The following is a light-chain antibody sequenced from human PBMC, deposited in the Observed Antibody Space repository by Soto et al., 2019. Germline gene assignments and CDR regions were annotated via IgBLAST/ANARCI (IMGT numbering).Light chain of an antibody. CDR1: QGISSS. V-gene: IGKV1-9*01. J-gene: IGKJ2*01. CDR2: AAS. CDR3: QQLNNYPDT. Sequence: DIQLTQSPSFLSASVGDRVTITCRASQGISSSLGWYQQKPGKAPKLLIYAASTLHSGVPSRFSGSGSGTEFTLTISSLQPEDFATYYRQQLNNYPDTFGQGTKLEIK.